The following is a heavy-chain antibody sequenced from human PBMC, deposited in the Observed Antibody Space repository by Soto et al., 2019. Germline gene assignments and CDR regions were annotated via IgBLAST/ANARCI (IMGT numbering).Heavy chain of an antibody. Sequence: PSETLSLTCTVSGGSISNYYWTWVRRPPGKGLEWIGYVYYSGSTNYNPSLESRVTISIDASKNQFSLKMKSVTAADTAVYYCVRDYLLTGFDPWGQGALVTVSS. V-gene: IGHV4-59*01. CDR3: VRDYLLTGFDP. CDR1: GGSISNYY. D-gene: IGHD3-9*01. J-gene: IGHJ5*02. CDR2: VYYSGST.